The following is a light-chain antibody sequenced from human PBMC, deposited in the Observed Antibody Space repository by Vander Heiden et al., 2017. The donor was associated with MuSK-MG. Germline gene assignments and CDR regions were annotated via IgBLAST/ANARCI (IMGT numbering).Light chain of an antibody. CDR2: AAS. V-gene: IGKV1-39*01. Sequence: DIQMTQSPSSLFAFLGDRVTITCRASQSISSYLNCYQQKPGKAPKLLIYAASSLQSAVPSRFSGSGSGTDFTLTISSLQPEDFATYYCQQSYSTPFTFGGGTKVEIK. J-gene: IGKJ4*01. CDR3: QQSYSTPFT. CDR1: QSISSY.